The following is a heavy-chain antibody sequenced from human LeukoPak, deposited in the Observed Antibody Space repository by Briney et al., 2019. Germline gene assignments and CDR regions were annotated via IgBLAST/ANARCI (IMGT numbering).Heavy chain of an antibody. D-gene: IGHD3-22*01. CDR2: IYYSGST. CDR3: ASLYDSSGYYCGHYFDY. V-gene: IGHV4-39*01. J-gene: IGHJ4*02. Sequence: SETLSLTCTVSGGSISSSSYYWGWIRQPPGKGLEWIGSIYYSGSTYYNPSLKSRVTISVDTSKNQFSLKLSSVTAADTAVYYCASLYDSSGYYCGHYFDYWGQGTLVTVSS. CDR1: GGSISSSSYY.